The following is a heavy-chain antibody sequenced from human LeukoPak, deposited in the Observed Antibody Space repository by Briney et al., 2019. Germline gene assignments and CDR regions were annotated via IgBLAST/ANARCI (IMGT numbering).Heavy chain of an antibody. CDR1: GFTLSSYA. Sequence: PGRSLRLSCAASGFTLSSYAIHWVRQAPGNGLEWVAVISHDGSNKYYADSVKGRFTISRDNSKNTLYLQMNSLRAEDTALYYCARHSGHGDYYYYYMDVWGKGTTVTVSS. J-gene: IGHJ6*03. V-gene: IGHV3-30*04. CDR3: ARHSGHGDYYYYYMDV. CDR2: ISHDGSNK. D-gene: IGHD5-12*01.